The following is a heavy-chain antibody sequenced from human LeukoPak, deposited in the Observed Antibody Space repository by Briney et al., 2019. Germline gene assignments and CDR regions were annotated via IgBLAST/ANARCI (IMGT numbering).Heavy chain of an antibody. D-gene: IGHD3-22*01. CDR3: ARSPYYDSSGINFDY. CDR1: GYSISNDYY. J-gene: IGHJ4*02. Sequence: SETLSLTCAVSGYSISNDYYWGWIRQPPGKGLEWIGYIHNSGSTKYNPSLKSRVTISVVTAKNQFSLKVSSVTAADTAVYYCARSPYYDSSGINFDYWGQGTLVTVSS. V-gene: IGHV4-38-2*01. CDR2: IHNSGST.